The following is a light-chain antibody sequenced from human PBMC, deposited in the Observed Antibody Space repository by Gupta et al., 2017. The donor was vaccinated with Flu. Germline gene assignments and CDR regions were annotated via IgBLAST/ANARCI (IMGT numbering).Light chain of an antibody. CDR3: SAWDDSLKGFV. CDR2: RNN. J-gene: IGLJ1*01. Sequence: QSVLPQPPSASGTPGQRATISCSGSYSSIGSNTVNWYQQLPGRAPKLLIYRNNQRPSGVPDRFSGSQSGTSASLAISGLQSEDEAEYYCSAWDDSLKGFVFGTGTKVIVL. V-gene: IGLV1-44*01. CDR1: YSSIGSNT.